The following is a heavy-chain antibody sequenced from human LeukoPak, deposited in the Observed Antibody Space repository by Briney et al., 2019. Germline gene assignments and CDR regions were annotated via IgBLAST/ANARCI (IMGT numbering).Heavy chain of an antibody. D-gene: IGHD6-13*01. V-gene: IGHV4-59*08. CDR1: GGSISTYY. CDR3: ARHGIVDSSRKYYFDY. Sequence: SETLSLTCSVSGGSISTYYWSWIRQPPGKGLEWIGYIYYSGSTSYNPSLKSRVTISVDTSKNQFSLDLSSVTAADTAVYYCARHGIVDSSRKYYFDYWGQGTLVTVSS. J-gene: IGHJ4*02. CDR2: IYYSGST.